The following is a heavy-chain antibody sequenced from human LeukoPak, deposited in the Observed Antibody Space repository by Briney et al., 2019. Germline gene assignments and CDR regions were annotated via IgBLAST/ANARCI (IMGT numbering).Heavy chain of an antibody. CDR1: GYSISSGYY. V-gene: IGHV4-38-2*02. J-gene: IGHJ5*02. Sequence: TSETLSLTCTVSGYSISSGYYWGWIRQPPGKGLEWIGYIYYSGSTNYSPSLKSRVTISVDTSKNQFSLKLSSVTAADTAVYYCARGIMEFRFGEPSNWFDPWGQGTLVTVSS. CDR3: ARGIMEFRFGEPSNWFDP. CDR2: IYYSGST. D-gene: IGHD3-10*01.